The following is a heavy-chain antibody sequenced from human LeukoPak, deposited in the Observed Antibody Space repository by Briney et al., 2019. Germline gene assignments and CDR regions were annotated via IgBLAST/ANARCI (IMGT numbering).Heavy chain of an antibody. V-gene: IGHV4-4*07. Sequence: SSETLSLTCTVSGGSISSYYWSWIRQPAGKGLEWIGRIYISESTNYNPSLKSRVTMSVDTSKNQFSLKLASLTAADTAVYYCARRPIVGSTGFYFDPWGPGTLVTVSS. CDR2: IYISEST. CDR3: ARRPIVGSTGFYFDP. CDR1: GGSISSYY. D-gene: IGHD1-26*01. J-gene: IGHJ5*02.